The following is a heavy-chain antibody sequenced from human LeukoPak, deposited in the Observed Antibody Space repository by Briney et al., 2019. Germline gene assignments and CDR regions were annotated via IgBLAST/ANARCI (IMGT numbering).Heavy chain of an antibody. V-gene: IGHV1-2*02. CDR1: GYTFTGYY. D-gene: IGHD3-3*01. CDR3: ARSGGPYYDFWSGYYIDPHYFDY. Sequence: ASVKVSCKASGYTFTGYYMHWVRQAPGQGLEWMGWINPNSGGTNYAQKFQGRVTMTRDTSISTAYMELRSLRSDDTAVYYCARSGGPYYDFWSGYYIDPHYFDYWGQGTLVTVSS. J-gene: IGHJ4*02. CDR2: INPNSGGT.